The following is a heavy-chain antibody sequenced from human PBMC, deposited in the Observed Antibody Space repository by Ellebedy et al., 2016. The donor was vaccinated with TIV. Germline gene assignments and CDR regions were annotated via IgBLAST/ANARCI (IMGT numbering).Heavy chain of an antibody. CDR2: MSPNSGNT. Sequence: ASVKVSCKASGYTFTSYDINWVRQATGQGPEWMGWMSPNSGNTGYAQKFQGRVTMTRDTSISTAYMELTSLTSDDTAVYYCARAYTTTWHFFDYWGPGTLVTVSS. V-gene: IGHV1-8*01. CDR3: ARAYTTTWHFFDY. CDR1: GYTFTSYD. D-gene: IGHD1-1*01. J-gene: IGHJ4*02.